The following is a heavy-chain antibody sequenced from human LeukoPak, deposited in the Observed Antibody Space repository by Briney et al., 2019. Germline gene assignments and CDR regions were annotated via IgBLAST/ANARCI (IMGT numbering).Heavy chain of an antibody. CDR3: ARAAGSYDAFDI. CDR2: IYYSGST. D-gene: IGHD6-13*01. CDR1: GGSVSSGSYY. V-gene: IGHV4-61*01. J-gene: IGHJ3*02. Sequence: SETLSLTCTVSGGSVSSGSYYWSWIRQPPGKGLEWIGYIYYSGSTNYNPSLKSRVTISVDTSKNQFSLKLSSVTAADTAVYYCARAAGSYDAFDIWGQGTMVTVSS.